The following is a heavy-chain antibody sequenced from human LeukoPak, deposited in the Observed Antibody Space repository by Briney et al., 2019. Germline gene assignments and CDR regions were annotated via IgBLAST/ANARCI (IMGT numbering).Heavy chain of an antibody. CDR3: AKSRAVDVNWFDP. J-gene: IGHJ5*02. Sequence: GGSLRLSCAASGFNFSSYAMSWVRQAPGKGLEWVSAISGSGIYTYYADSVKGRFTISRDNSKNTLYLQMNTLRAEDTAVYYCAKSRAVDVNWFDPWGQGTLVTVS. V-gene: IGHV3-23*01. D-gene: IGHD3-10*01. CDR2: ISGSGIYT. CDR1: GFNFSSYA.